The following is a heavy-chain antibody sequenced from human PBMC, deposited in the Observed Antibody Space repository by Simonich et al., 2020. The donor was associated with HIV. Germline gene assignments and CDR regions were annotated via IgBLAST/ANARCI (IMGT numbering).Heavy chain of an antibody. CDR1: GFTFSSYS. CDR2: ISSRSSYI. CDR3: ARDGRKGSSTSCSDY. D-gene: IGHD2-2*01. J-gene: IGHJ4*02. V-gene: IGHV3-21*01. Sequence: EVQLVESGGGLVKPGGSLRLSCAASGFTFSSYSMNWVRQAPGKGREWGSSISSRSSYIYYADTVKGRFTISSDNAKNSLDLQMNSLRAEVPAVYYCARDGRKGSSTSCSDYWGQGTLVTVSS.